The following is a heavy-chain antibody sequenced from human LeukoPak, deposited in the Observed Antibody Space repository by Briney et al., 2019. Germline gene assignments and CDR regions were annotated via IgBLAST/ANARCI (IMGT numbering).Heavy chain of an antibody. CDR2: IYPGDSDT. V-gene: IGHV5-51*01. CDR3: ARLVSSGWYLDY. J-gene: IGHJ4*02. CDR1: GYSFTSYW. D-gene: IGHD6-19*01. Sequence: GESLKLSCKGFGYSFTSYWIGWVGQMPGKGLEGMGIIYPGDSDTRYSPSFQGQVTISADKSISTAYLQWSSLKASDTAMYYCARLVSSGWYLDYWGQGTLVTVSS.